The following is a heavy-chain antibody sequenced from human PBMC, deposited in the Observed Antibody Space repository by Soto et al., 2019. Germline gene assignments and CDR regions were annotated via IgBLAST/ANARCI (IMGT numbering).Heavy chain of an antibody. V-gene: IGHV3-53*01. D-gene: IGHD3-9*01. CDR2: IYSADNT. Sequence: TGVPLRLCCGVAGVSVSSNDMSRVRQAPGKGLECVSIIYSADNTFYVDSVKGRFIISRDNSKNTVYLQMNSLNTEDTAVYYCATGLLRYYAYWGHGTLVTVSS. CDR1: GVSVSSND. J-gene: IGHJ4*01. CDR3: ATGLLRYYAY.